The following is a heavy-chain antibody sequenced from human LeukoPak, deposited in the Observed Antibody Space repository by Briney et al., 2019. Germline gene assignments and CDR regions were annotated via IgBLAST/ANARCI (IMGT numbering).Heavy chain of an antibody. D-gene: IGHD2-21*02. CDR3: AREGSGYCGGDCYRYVDY. CDR1: GFTFSSYG. Sequence: GSLRLSCAASGFTFSSYGMHWVRQAPGKGLEYVSAISSNGGSTYYANSVKGRFTISRDNSKNTLYLQMGSLRAEDMAVYYCAREGSGYCGGDCYRYVDYWGQGTLVTVSS. CDR2: ISSNGGST. V-gene: IGHV3-64*01. J-gene: IGHJ4*02.